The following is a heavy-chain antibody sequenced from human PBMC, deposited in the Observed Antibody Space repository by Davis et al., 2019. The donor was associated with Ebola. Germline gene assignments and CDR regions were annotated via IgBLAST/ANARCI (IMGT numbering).Heavy chain of an antibody. CDR3: ARIHSGGGWYWMLYY. D-gene: IGHD6-19*01. CDR2: IYHSGST. J-gene: IGHJ4*02. CDR1: GYSISSGYY. V-gene: IGHV4-38-2*02. Sequence: MPSETLSLTCTVSGYSISSGYYWGWIRQPPGKGLEWIGSIYHSGSTYYNPSLKSRVTISVDTSKNQFSLKLSSVTAADTAVYYCARIHSGGGWYWMLYYLGQGTLVTVSS.